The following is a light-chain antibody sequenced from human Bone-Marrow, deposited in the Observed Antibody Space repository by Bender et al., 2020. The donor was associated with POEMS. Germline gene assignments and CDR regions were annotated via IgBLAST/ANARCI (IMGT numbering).Light chain of an antibody. Sequence: QSALTQPASVSGSPGQSITISCTGTSSDVGAYNYVSWYQQHPGKAPKLMIYDVGNRPSGVPDRFSGSKSGTSASLAITGLQAEDEGDYYCCSYAGSTTWVFGGGTKLTVL. V-gene: IGLV2-11*01. J-gene: IGLJ3*02. CDR3: CSYAGSTTWV. CDR1: SSDVGAYNY. CDR2: DVG.